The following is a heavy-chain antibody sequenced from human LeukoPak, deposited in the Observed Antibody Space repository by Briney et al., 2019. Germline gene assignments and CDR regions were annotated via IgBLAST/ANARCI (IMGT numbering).Heavy chain of an antibody. V-gene: IGHV3-7*01. Sequence: GGSLRLSCATSGFSFSSHWLNWVRQAPGKGLEWVANIKQDGSEKYYVDSVKGRFTISRDNAKNSLYLQMNRLRAEDTAVYYCARSVYCGSVSCCNAFDIWGQGTMVTVAS. CDR2: IKQDGSEK. J-gene: IGHJ3*02. D-gene: IGHD2-2*01. CDR1: GFSFSSHW. CDR3: ARSVYCGSVSCCNAFDI.